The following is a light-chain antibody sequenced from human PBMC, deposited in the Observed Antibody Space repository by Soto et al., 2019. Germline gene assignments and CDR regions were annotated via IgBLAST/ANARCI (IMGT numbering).Light chain of an antibody. J-gene: IGLJ1*01. Sequence: QSFLTQPPSVSAAPVQKVTISCSGSSSNIWGNSVSWYQQLPGTAPKLLIFGNSNLPSGVPVPDRFSGYKSGTSAYLAITGLQAEDEGDYYCQSYDSTLDXRYVVGTGTKVXV. V-gene: IGLV1-40*01. CDR3: QSYDSTLDXRYV. CDR2: GNS. CDR1: SSNIWGNS.